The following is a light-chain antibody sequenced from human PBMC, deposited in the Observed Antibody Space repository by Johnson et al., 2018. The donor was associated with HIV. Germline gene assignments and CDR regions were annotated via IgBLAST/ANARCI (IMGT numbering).Light chain of an antibody. CDR2: ENH. J-gene: IGLJ1*01. CDR3: GTWESSLSAGGV. CDR1: ISNIGNNY. Sequence: QFVLTQPPSVSAAPGQTVTISCSGGISNIGNNYVSWYQHLPGTAPQLLIYENHTRPSGIPDRFSGSKSGTSANLGIPGLQTGDEADYYCGTWESSLSAGGVFGTGTKVTVL. V-gene: IGLV1-51*02.